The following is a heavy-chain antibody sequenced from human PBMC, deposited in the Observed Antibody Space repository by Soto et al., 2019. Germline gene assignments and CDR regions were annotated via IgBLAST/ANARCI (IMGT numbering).Heavy chain of an antibody. CDR3: AREFGGYSYGFDY. CDR1: GFTFSSYW. CDR2: IKQDGSEK. D-gene: IGHD5-18*01. Sequence: GGSLRLSCAASGFTFSSYWMSWVRQSPGKGLEWVANIKQDGSEKYHVDSVKGRFTISRDNAKNSLYLQMNSLRAEDTAVYYCAREFGGYSYGFDYWGQGTLVTVSS. J-gene: IGHJ4*02. V-gene: IGHV3-7*01.